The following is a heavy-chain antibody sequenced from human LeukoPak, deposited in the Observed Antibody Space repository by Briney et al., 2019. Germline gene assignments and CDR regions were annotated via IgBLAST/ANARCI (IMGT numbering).Heavy chain of an antibody. CDR2: IYRTGST. CDR1: GDSISIWY. D-gene: IGHD3-10*01. CDR3: ARVRGSYFDY. Sequence: PSETLSLTCTVSGDSISIWYWGWIRQPAGKGLEWIGRIYRTGSTNYNPSLKSRITMSMDTSKNQFSLKLTSVTAADTAMYYCARVRGSYFDYWGQGTPVTVSS. V-gene: IGHV4-4*07. J-gene: IGHJ4*02.